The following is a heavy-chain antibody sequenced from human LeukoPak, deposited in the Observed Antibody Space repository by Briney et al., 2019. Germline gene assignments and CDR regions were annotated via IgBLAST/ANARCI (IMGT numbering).Heavy chain of an antibody. CDR3: ARGYGDYPPYCYGMDV. J-gene: IGHJ6*02. V-gene: IGHV3-48*04. D-gene: IGHD4-17*01. Sequence: SGGSLRLSCAASGFTFSTYIMNWVRQAPGKGLEWVSYISSSSTTIYYADSVKGRFTISRDNAKNSLYLQINSLRAEDTAVYYCARGYGDYPPYCYGMDVWGQGTTVTVSS. CDR1: GFTFSTYI. CDR2: ISSSSTTI.